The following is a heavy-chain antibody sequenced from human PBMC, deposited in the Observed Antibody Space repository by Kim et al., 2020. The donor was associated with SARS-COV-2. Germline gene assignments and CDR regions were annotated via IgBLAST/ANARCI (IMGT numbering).Heavy chain of an antibody. J-gene: IGHJ4*02. Sequence: GGSLRLSCAASGFTFSSYAMSWVRQAPGKGLEWVSAISGSGGSTYYADSVKGRFTISRDNSKNTLYLQMNSLRAEDTAVYYCAKGPLFGTMIVVGPKFDYWGQGTLVTVSS. D-gene: IGHD3-22*01. V-gene: IGHV3-23*01. CDR2: ISGSGGST. CDR3: AKGPLFGTMIVVGPKFDY. CDR1: GFTFSSYA.